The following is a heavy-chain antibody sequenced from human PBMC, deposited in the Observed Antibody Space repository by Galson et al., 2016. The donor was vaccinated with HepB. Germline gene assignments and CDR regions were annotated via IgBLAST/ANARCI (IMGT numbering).Heavy chain of an antibody. V-gene: IGHV3-23*01. D-gene: IGHD3-9*01. J-gene: IGHJ4*02. CDR1: GFSFRNYA. Sequence: SLRLSCAASGFSFRNYAMSWVRQAPGKGLEWVSSSGSGGPTYYADSVKGRFTISRDNSKNTLFLQMHSLRADDTAVYYCAKSVLEYDILTGYYRRGADYWGQGTLVTVSS. CDR3: AKSVLEYDILTGYYRRGADY. CDR2: SGSGGPT.